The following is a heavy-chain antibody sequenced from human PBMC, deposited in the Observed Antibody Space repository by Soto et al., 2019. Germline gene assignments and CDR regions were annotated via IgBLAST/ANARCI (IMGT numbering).Heavy chain of an antibody. CDR2: IKSKTDGGTT. V-gene: IGHV3-15*07. J-gene: IGHJ6*02. CDR3: TTLNSGRFYYYYGMDV. CDR1: GFTFNNAW. Sequence: GGSLRLSCSASGFTFNNAWMNWVRQAPGKGLEWVGRIKSKTDGGTTDYAAPVKGRFTISRDDSKNTLYLQMNSLKTEDTAVYYCTTLNSGRFYYYYGMDVWGQGTTVTVSS. D-gene: IGHD1-26*01.